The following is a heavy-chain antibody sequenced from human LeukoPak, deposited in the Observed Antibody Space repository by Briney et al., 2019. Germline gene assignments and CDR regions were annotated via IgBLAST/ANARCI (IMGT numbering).Heavy chain of an antibody. CDR3: ASVPYGDYEDAFDI. Sequence: SETLSLTCTVSGGSISSYYWSWIRQPPGKGLEWIGYIYYSGSTNYNPSLKSRVTISVDTSKNQFSLKLSSVTAADTAVYYCASVPYGDYEDAFDIWGQGTMVTVSS. J-gene: IGHJ3*02. V-gene: IGHV4-59*01. CDR1: GGSISSYY. D-gene: IGHD4-17*01. CDR2: IYYSGST.